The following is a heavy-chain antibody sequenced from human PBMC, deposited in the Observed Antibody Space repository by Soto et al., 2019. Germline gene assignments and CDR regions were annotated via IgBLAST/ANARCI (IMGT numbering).Heavy chain of an antibody. V-gene: IGHV4-30-4*01. Sequence: QVQLQASGPGLLKPSQTLSLTCTVSGGSISSGDYYWSWIRQPPGKGLEWIGYIYYSGSTYYNPCLNSRCTVAIDTSKNQSSLKLSSVAAADTAVYYWARYSGGGGAFEIWCQETMVTVSS. CDR1: GGSISSGDYY. J-gene: IGHJ3*02. CDR2: IYYSGST. D-gene: IGHD2-15*01. CDR3: ARYSGGGGAFEI.